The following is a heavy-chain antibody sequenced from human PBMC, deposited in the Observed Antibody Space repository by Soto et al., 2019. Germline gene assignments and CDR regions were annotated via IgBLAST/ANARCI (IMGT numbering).Heavy chain of an antibody. D-gene: IGHD6-13*01. CDR2: VHHSGTS. CDR1: GGSFDEYF. J-gene: IGHJ6*02. V-gene: IGHV4-34*02. Sequence: QVALQQWGAGLLKPSQTLSLTCGVSGGSFDEYFWTWIRLTPGQGLEWIGEVHHSGTSYYNPSLKSRLAVSVDTSKCKVSLTLTSVTAADTGVDYCARRKDSSRYFYGMDVWGQGTTVVVS. CDR3: ARRKDSSRYFYGMDV.